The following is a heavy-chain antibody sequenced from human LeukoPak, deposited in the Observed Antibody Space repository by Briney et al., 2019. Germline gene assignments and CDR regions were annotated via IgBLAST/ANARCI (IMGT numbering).Heavy chain of an antibody. V-gene: IGHV1-46*03. CDR1: GYTFTSYY. CDR3: AGGSRGLSSYYYYMDV. CDR2: INPSGGST. J-gene: IGHJ6*03. Sequence: ASVKVSCKASGYTFTSYYMHWVRQAPGQGLEWMGIINPSGGSTSYAQKFQGRVTMTRDMSTSTVYMELSSLRSEDTAVYYCAGGSRGLSSYYYYMDVWGKGTTVTVSS. D-gene: IGHD6-25*01.